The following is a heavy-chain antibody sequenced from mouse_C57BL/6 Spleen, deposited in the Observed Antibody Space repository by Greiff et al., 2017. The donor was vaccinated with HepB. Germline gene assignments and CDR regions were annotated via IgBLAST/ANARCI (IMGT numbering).Heavy chain of an antibody. CDR3: ARGSYGSSPWFAY. J-gene: IGHJ3*01. CDR1: GYSITSGYY. D-gene: IGHD1-1*01. CDR2: ISYDGSN. Sequence: VQLKESGPGLVKPSQSLSLTCSVTGYSITSGYYWNWIRQFPGNKLEWMGYISYDGSNNYNPSLKNRISITRDTSKNQFFLKLNSVTTEDTATYYCARGSYGSSPWFAYWGQGTLVTVSA. V-gene: IGHV3-6*01.